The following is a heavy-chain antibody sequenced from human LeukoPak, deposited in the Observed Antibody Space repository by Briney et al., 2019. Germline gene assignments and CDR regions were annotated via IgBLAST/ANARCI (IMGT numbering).Heavy chain of an antibody. CDR2: ISAYNGNT. J-gene: IGHJ6*03. D-gene: IGHD3-3*01. V-gene: IGHV1-18*01. CDR1: GYTFINNG. Sequence: ASVKVSCKASGYTFINNGISWVRQAPGQGLEWMGWISAYNGNTNYAQKFQGRVTMTTDTSTSTAYMELRSLRSDDTAVYYCARDVSDFWSLSKYYYMDVWGKGTTITVSS. CDR3: ARDVSDFWSLSKYYYMDV.